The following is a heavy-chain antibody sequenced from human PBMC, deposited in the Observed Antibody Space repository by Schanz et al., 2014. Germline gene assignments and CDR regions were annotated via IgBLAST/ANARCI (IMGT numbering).Heavy chain of an antibody. J-gene: IGHJ6*02. Sequence: QVQLQQWGAGLLKPSETLSLTCAVSGGPFSGYWGWIRQPPGKGLEWIGEINHSGSTNYNPSLKGRVTISVDTPKTQFPLKLSSVTAADTAVYYCARGVQSGFAYYFGMDVWGQGTTVTVSS. D-gene: IGHD3-3*01. CDR2: INHSGST. V-gene: IGHV4-34*01. CDR3: ARGVQSGFAYYFGMDV. CDR1: GGPFSGY.